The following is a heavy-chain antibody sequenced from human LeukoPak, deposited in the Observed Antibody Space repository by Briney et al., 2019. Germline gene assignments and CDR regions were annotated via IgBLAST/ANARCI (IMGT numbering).Heavy chain of an antibody. CDR2: ISSSGSTI. J-gene: IGHJ4*02. D-gene: IGHD3-16*01. CDR3: ARGSGPPGVTSFDY. CDR1: GFTFSSDE. V-gene: IGHV3-48*03. Sequence: GGSLRLSCAASGFTFSSDEMNWVRQAPGKGLEWVSYISSSGSTIYYADSVKGRFTISRDNAKNSLYLQMNSLRAEDTAVYYCARGSGPPGVTSFDYWGQGTLVTVSS.